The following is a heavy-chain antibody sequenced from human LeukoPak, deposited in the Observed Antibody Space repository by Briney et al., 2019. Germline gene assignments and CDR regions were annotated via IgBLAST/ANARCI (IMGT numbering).Heavy chain of an antibody. D-gene: IGHD2-8*02. CDR3: ARVICTGGSCFQNDY. V-gene: IGHV3-48*03. Sequence: TGGSLRLSCTASGFTFSNFEMNWVRQAPGKGLQWVAYINSGATSEYYAESVKGRFTISRDNAKNSLYLQMNSLGVQDTAIYYCARVICTGGSCFQNDYWGQGTLVTVSS. J-gene: IGHJ4*02. CDR1: GFTFSNFE. CDR2: INSGATSE.